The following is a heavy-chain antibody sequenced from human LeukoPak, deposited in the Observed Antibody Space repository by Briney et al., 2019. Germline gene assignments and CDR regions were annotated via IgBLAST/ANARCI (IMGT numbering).Heavy chain of an antibody. D-gene: IGHD4-23*01. CDR3: ARVAAGYSVNYFDY. Sequence: GGSLRLSCAASEFAFSTYNMNWVRQAPGEGLEWVSYISTGSSTTYYADSVRGRFTISRDNVENSLCLQMNSLRDEDTAVYYCARVAAGYSVNYFDYWGQGTLVTVSS. CDR2: ISTGSSTT. J-gene: IGHJ4*02. CDR1: EFAFSTYN. V-gene: IGHV3-48*02.